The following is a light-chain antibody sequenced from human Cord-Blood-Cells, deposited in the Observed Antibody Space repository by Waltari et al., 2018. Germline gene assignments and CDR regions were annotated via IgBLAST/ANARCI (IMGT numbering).Light chain of an antibody. CDR2: EVS. V-gene: IGLV2-23*02. Sequence: QSALTQPADVCGFPGQSITISCTGTSTDVGSYNLVSWYQQHPGKAPKLMIYEVSKRPSGVSNRFSGSKSGNTASLTISGLQAEDEADYYCCSYAGSSTLYVFGTGTKVTVL. CDR1: STDVGSYNL. CDR3: CSYAGSSTLYV. J-gene: IGLJ1*01.